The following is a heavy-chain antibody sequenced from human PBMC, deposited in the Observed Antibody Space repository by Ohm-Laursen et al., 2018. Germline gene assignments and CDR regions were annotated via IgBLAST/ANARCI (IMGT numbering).Heavy chain of an antibody. CDR1: GGSISSITYS. CDR2: IYYNGNT. D-gene: IGHD1-26*01. CDR3: ARRMSGTRRGRFAP. J-gene: IGHJ5*02. Sequence: TLSLTCTVSGGSISSITYSWGWIRQPPGKGLEWIGNIYYNGNTYQNPSLRSRVTLSVDTPKNQFSLNLTSVTAADTAVYYCARRMSGTRRGRFAPWGQGTLVTVSS. V-gene: IGHV4-39*01.